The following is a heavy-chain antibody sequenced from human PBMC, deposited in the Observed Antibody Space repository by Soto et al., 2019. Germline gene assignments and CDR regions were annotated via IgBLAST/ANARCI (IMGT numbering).Heavy chain of an antibody. CDR3: VKGGEDITSPYGMDV. J-gene: IGHJ6*02. Sequence: PGGSLRLSXAGSGFTFRTHTLVWVRQAPGKGLEWVSSISSGGTYLEYAHSVKGRFAISRDDAKDSVFLQMNSLKTDDTAVYYCVKGGEDITSPYGMDVWGQGTTVTVSS. CDR1: GFTFRTHT. V-gene: IGHV3-21*06. D-gene: IGHD3-16*01. CDR2: ISSGGTYL.